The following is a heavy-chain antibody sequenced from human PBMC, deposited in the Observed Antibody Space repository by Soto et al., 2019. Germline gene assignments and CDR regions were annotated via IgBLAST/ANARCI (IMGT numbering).Heavy chain of an antibody. D-gene: IGHD3-22*01. CDR2: IYPGDSDT. Sequence: LGESVKISWKGAGYSFTSYWIGWVRQMPAKGLECMGIIYPGDSDTRYSPSCQGQVTISADKSISTAYLQWSSLKSSDTAMYYCGRRWLQDCGMDVWGQRTTVTVSS. CDR1: GYSFTSYW. J-gene: IGHJ6*02. V-gene: IGHV5-51*01. CDR3: GRRWLQDCGMDV.